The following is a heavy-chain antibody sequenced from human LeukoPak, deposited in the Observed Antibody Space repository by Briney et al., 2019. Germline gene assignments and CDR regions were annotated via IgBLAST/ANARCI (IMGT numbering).Heavy chain of an antibody. D-gene: IGHD6-25*01. Sequence: SETLSLTCTVSGGSINSYHWSWIRQPPGKGLEWIGYIYYSGSTNYNPSLKSRLTISVDTSKNQFSLKLSSVTAADTAVYYCARATAAAPTGWGQGTLVTVSS. CDR2: IYYSGST. J-gene: IGHJ4*02. CDR3: ARATAAAPTG. CDR1: GGSINSYH. V-gene: IGHV4-59*08.